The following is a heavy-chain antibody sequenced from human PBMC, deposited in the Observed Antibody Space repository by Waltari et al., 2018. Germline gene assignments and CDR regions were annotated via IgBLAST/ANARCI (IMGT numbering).Heavy chain of an antibody. J-gene: IGHJ4*02. CDR2: IWFDGSYK. Sequence: QVQLVESGGGVVQPGESLRLSCAASGFTFSTYGMHWVREAPGKGLEWVALIWFDGSYKCYADSGGGRLTISRDKSKRTLHLDMNDLKVDDTAIYYCAKDALGNTYLDLWGQGTLVTVSS. D-gene: IGHD1-1*01. CDR1: GFTFSTYG. CDR3: AKDALGNTYLDL. V-gene: IGHV3-30*02.